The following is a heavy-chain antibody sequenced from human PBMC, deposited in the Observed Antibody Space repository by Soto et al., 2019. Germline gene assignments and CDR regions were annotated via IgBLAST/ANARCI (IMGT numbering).Heavy chain of an antibody. D-gene: IGHD2-2*01. CDR3: AKDGRRYFSSTSCYLYYYGMDV. J-gene: IGHJ6*02. CDR2: ISGSGGST. CDR1: GFTFSSYS. Sequence: GGSLRLSCAASGFTFSSYSMSWVRQAPGKGLEWVSAISGSGGSTYYADSVKGRFTISRDNSKNTLYLQMNSLRAEDTAVYNWAKDGRRYFSSTSCYLYYYGMDVWGQGTTVPVSS. V-gene: IGHV3-23*01.